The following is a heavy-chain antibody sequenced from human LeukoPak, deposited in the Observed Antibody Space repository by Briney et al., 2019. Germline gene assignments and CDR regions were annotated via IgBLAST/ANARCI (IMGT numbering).Heavy chain of an antibody. D-gene: IGHD3-22*01. CDR1: GGSISSGDYY. J-gene: IGHJ4*02. CDR2: IYYSGST. V-gene: IGHV4-30-4*01. CDR3: ARGWLPPYYYFDY. Sequence: SQTLSLTCTVSGGSISSGDYYWSWIRQTPGKGLEWIGYIYYSGSTYYNPSLKSRVTISVDTSKNQFSLKLSSVTAADTAVYYCARGWLPPYYYFDYWGQGTLVTVSS.